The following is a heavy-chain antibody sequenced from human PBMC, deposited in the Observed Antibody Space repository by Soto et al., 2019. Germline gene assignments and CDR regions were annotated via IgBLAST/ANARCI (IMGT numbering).Heavy chain of an antibody. CDR2: INGGGGST. J-gene: IGHJ4*02. V-gene: IGHV3-23*01. Sequence: EVQLLEAGGDLIQPGGSLRLSCAASGFTFSSYTMTWVRQAPGKVLEWVSAINGGGGSTYYADSVKGRFTISRDNSKDTLYLQMNSRRAEDTAVYYCAKDKVCSGGSCYYDYWGQGTLVTVSS. CDR1: GFTFSSYT. D-gene: IGHD2-15*01. CDR3: AKDKVCSGGSCYYDY.